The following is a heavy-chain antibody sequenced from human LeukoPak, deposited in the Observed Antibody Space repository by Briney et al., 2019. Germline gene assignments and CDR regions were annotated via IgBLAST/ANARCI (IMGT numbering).Heavy chain of an antibody. J-gene: IGHJ4*02. CDR1: GFTFSSYS. V-gene: IGHV3-21*01. Sequence: GGSLRLSCAASGFTFSSYSMNWVRQAPGKGLEWVSSIRSSSSYIYYADSVKGRFTISRDNAKNSLYLQMNSLRAEDTAVYYCARGPWEPSDYWGQGTLVTVSS. CDR3: ARGPWEPSDY. CDR2: IRSSSSYI. D-gene: IGHD1-26*01.